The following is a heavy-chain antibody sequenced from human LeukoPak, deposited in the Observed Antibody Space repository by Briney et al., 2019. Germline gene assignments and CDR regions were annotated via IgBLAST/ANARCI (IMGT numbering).Heavy chain of an antibody. CDR2: IYHSGST. CDR1: GYSISSGYY. CDR3: ARDKSKGGATYLAGWFDP. J-gene: IGHJ5*02. Sequence: SETLSLTCAVSGYSISSGYYWGWIRQPPGKGLEWIGSIYHSGSTYYNPSLKSRVTISVDAPKNQFSLKLSSVTAADTAVYYCARDKSKGGATYLAGWFDPWGQGTLVTVSS. V-gene: IGHV4-38-2*02. D-gene: IGHD1-26*01.